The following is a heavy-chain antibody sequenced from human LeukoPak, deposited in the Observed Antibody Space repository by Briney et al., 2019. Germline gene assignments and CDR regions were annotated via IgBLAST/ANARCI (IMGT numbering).Heavy chain of an antibody. CDR2: IIPIFGTA. V-gene: IGHV1-69*06. D-gene: IGHD5-24*01. CDR1: GGTFSSYA. CDR3: ARSPGAMRRDGYNPDFDY. Sequence: ASVKVSCKASGGTFSSYAISWVRQAPGQGLEWMGGIIPIFGTANYAQKFRGRVTITADKSTRTAYMELSSLRSEDTAVYYCARSPGAMRRDGYNPDFDYWGQGTLVTVSS. J-gene: IGHJ4*02.